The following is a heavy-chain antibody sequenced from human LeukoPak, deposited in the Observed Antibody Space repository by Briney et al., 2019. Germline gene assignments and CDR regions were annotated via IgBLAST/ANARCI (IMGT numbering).Heavy chain of an antibody. CDR1: GYSFTSFY. D-gene: IGHD3-3*02. CDR3: ARDAF. V-gene: IGHV1-46*01. Sequence: GASVKDSCKTSGYSFTSFYIHWVRQAPGQGLEWMGMVNPSGGSTISAQKFQDRVNMTADTSTRTVYMEMTGLTSDDTGIYYCARDAFWGQGTRVTVSS. J-gene: IGHJ4*02. CDR2: VNPSGGST.